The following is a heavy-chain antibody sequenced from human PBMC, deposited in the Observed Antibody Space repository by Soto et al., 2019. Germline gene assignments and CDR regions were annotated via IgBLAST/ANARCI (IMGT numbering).Heavy chain of an antibody. CDR1: GYSFATYG. CDR2: ISAHNGDT. D-gene: IGHD3-22*01. V-gene: IGHV1-18*03. J-gene: IGHJ4*02. CDR3: ATEPIYYNDGRGYYPLGH. Sequence: QVQLVKSGAEVKKPGASVKVSCKASGYSFATYGFSWVRQAPGQGLECVGWISAHNGDTHYSQKFQGRGTLTTDTSTNTGYMELRSLTSDDMAVYFCATEPIYYNDGRGYYPLGHWGQGTLVTVSS.